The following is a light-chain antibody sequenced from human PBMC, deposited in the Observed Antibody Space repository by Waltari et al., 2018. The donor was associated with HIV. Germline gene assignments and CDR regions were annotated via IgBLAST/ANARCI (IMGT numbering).Light chain of an antibody. J-gene: IGLJ1*01. CDR1: RSHVGEYNH. V-gene: IGLV2-14*01. CDR2: DVS. Sequence: QSSLTQPASVSGSPGPSITIPCTGTRSHVGEYNHVPWYPQHPGQAPKLIISDVSNRPSGVSNRFSGSKSGNTASLTISGLQTADEADYYCSSYTSSSTRVFGTGTKVTVL. CDR3: SSYTSSSTRV.